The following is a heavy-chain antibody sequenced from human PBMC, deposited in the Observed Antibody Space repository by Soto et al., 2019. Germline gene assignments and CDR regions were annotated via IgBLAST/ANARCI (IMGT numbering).Heavy chain of an antibody. CDR1: GFTFSSYA. D-gene: IGHD6-6*01. V-gene: IGHV3-30-3*01. CDR2: ISYDGSNK. Sequence: GGSLRLSCAASGFTFSSYAMHWVRQAPGKGLEWVAVISYDGSNKYYADSVKGRFTISRDNSKNTLYLQMNSLGAEDTAVYYCARDSGPGYSSSSRVYYYGLDVWGQGTTVTVSS. CDR3: ARDSGPGYSSSSRVYYYGLDV. J-gene: IGHJ6*02.